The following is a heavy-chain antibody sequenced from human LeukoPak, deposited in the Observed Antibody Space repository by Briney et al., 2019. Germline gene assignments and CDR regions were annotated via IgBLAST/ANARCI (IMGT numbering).Heavy chain of an antibody. D-gene: IGHD2-15*01. J-gene: IGHJ6*03. CDR2: INPNSGGT. CDR3: ARDRRCSGGSCYSNMDV. V-gene: IGHV1-2*02. Sequence: ASVKVSCKASRYTFTGYYMHWVRPAPGQGLEWMGWINPNSGGTNYAQKFQGRVTLTRDTSISTAYVELSRLRSDDTAVYYCARDRRCSGGSCYSNMDVWGKGTTVTISS. CDR1: RYTFTGYY.